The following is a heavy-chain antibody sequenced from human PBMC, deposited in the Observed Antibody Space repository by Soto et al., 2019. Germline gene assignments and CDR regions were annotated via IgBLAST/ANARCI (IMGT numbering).Heavy chain of an antibody. D-gene: IGHD4-17*01. J-gene: IGHJ4*02. CDR1: GESITSYNW. Sequence: QVQLQESGPGLVKPSGTLSLTCAVSGESITSYNWWSWVRQPPGKGLEWIGEIYHTGSTTYNPSLKSQVTMSVDKSKNQFSLNMTSVTAADTAVYDCAKYGDYAFVDCWGQGTLVTVSS. CDR3: AKYGDYAFVDC. CDR2: IYHTGST. V-gene: IGHV4-4*02.